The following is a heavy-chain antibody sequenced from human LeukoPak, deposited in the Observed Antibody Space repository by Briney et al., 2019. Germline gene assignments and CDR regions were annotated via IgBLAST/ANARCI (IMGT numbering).Heavy chain of an antibody. V-gene: IGHV3-23*01. Sequence: GGSLRLSCAASGFTFSEYSTAWVRHAPGKGLQIVVVIFVGDAPGTYSTASVRGRFTISRDNSKSKLYVQKTSLGAENTARYYGARGSTTLTRHLDYWGQGTPVTASS. CDR2: IFVGDAPGT. CDR1: GFTFSEYS. CDR3: ARGSTTLTRHLDY. D-gene: IGHD4-17*01. J-gene: IGHJ4*02.